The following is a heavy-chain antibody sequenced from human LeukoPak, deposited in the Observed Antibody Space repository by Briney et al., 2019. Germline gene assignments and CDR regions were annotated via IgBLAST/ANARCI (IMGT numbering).Heavy chain of an antibody. J-gene: IGHJ5*02. V-gene: IGHV3-53*01. Sequence: PGGSLTLSWAASGFTVSSNDMSWGRQPPGKGLEWVSVIYSGGSTYYADSVKGRFTISRDNSKNTLYLQMNSLRAEDTAVYYCASSQLWLLYGSWGQGTLVTVSS. CDR1: GFTVSSND. CDR2: IYSGGST. D-gene: IGHD5-18*01. CDR3: ASSQLWLLYGS.